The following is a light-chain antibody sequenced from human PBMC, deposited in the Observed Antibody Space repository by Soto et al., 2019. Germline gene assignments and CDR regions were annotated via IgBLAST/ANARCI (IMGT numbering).Light chain of an antibody. J-gene: IGKJ1*01. CDR3: QQYAGPPWT. Sequence: PGERATLSCRASQSLRSGDLACYQQIPGQAPGLLIYGASTRATGIPARFSGSGSGTEFTLTISRLETGDFAVYYCQQYAGPPWTFGQGTKVDIK. CDR2: GAS. CDR1: QSLRSGD. V-gene: IGKV3-20*01.